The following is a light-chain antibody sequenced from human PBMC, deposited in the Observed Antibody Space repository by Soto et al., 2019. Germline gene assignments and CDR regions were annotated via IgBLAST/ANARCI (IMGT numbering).Light chain of an antibody. CDR2: EVS. Sequence: QSVLTQPPSASGSPGQSVAISCTGTSSDVGGYHYVSWYQQYPGEAPKLVISEVSNRPSGVSNRFSGSKSGNTASLTISGLQAEDEDDYYCCSYTSSTTPLFGGGTKVTV. CDR3: CSYTSSTTPL. J-gene: IGLJ2*01. CDR1: SSDVGGYHY. V-gene: IGLV2-14*01.